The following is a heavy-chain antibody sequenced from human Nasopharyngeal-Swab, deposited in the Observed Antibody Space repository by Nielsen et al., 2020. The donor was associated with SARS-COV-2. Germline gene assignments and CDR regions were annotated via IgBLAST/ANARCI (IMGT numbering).Heavy chain of an antibody. CDR3: ARGGDPREVVAATDCFDP. V-gene: IGHV1-46*01. D-gene: IGHD2-15*01. CDR2: INPGGGSA. Sequence: WVRQAPGQGLEWMGIINPGGGSARYSQNFQGRVTMTRDTSTNTVYMELYSLTSEDTAVYYCARGGDPREVVAATDCFDPWGQGPRSPSPQ. J-gene: IGHJ5*02.